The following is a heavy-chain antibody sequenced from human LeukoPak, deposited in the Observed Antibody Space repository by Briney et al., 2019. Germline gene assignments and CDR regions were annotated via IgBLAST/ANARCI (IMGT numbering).Heavy chain of an antibody. CDR3: AKATITLAGPGWYFDL. CDR2: ISSSGGST. V-gene: IGHV3-23*01. J-gene: IGHJ2*01. CDR1: RVTLSSYA. D-gene: IGHD6-19*01. Sequence: GGSLRLSCAAFRVTLSSYAMNWVRQAPGKGLEWVPAISSSGGSTYYADSVKGRFTISRDNSKNTLYLQMNGLRAEDTAVYYCAKATITLAGPGWYFDLWGRGTLVTVSS.